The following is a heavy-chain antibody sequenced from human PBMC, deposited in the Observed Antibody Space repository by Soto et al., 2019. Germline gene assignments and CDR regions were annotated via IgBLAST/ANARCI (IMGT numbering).Heavy chain of an antibody. CDR3: ARDRKDMTTLTTIVDNWFDP. Sequence: QVQLVQSGAEVKKPGASVKVSCKASGYTFTSYGISWVRQAPGQGLEWMGWISAYNGNTNYAQKLQGRVTMTTDTSTSTAYMELRSLRSDDTAVYYCARDRKDMTTLTTIVDNWFDPCAQGPLVTVSS. V-gene: IGHV1-18*01. CDR1: GYTFTSYG. D-gene: IGHD4-17*01. CDR2: ISAYNGNT. J-gene: IGHJ5*02.